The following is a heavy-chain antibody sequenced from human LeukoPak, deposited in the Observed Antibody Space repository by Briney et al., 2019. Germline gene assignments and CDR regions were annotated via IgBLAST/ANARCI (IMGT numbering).Heavy chain of an antibody. V-gene: IGHV3-74*01. J-gene: IGHJ2*01. CDR2: INSDGIYT. CDR3: ARGGYCGGDCYSTWYFDL. CDR1: GFTFSNYW. Sequence: GGSLRLSCAASGFTFSNYWMHWVRQAPGKGLVWVSRINSDGIYTSYADSVKGRFTISRDNAKNTLYLQMNSLRAEDTAVYYCARGGYCGGDCYSTWYFDLWGRGTLVTVSS. D-gene: IGHD2-21*02.